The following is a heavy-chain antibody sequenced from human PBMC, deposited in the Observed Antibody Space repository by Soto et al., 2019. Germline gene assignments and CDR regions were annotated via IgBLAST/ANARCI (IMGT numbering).Heavy chain of an antibody. CDR2: ISNYNGKT. Sequence: LVQSGGEMKKPGASVKVSCEASGYTFTNYGITWVRQAPGQGLEWMGWISNYNGKTNYAQNLKGRVTLTTDTSTRTAYRELTRLRSDHTATYCCARVQNYDILTVSSHSIDVWGQGTTVTVSS. V-gene: IGHV1-18*01. CDR3: ARVQNYDILTVSSHSIDV. J-gene: IGHJ6*02. CDR1: GYTFTNYG. D-gene: IGHD3-9*01.